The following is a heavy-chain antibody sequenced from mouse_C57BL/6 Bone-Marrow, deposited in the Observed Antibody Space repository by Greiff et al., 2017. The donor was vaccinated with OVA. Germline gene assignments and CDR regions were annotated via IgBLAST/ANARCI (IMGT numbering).Heavy chain of an antibody. Sequence: QVQLQQPGAELVLPGASVKLSCKASGYTFTSSWMHWVKQRPGQGLEWIGEIDPSDSYTNYNQKFKGKSTWTVDKSSSTAYMQLSSLTSEDAAVYYCARGVRLWGQGTTLTVSS. CDR3: ARGVRL. D-gene: IGHD1-1*01. CDR2: IDPSDSYT. V-gene: IGHV1-69*01. J-gene: IGHJ2*01. CDR1: GYTFTSSW.